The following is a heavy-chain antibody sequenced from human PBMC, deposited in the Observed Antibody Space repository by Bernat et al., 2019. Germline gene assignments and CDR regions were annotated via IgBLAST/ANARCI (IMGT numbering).Heavy chain of an antibody. CDR2: IYYSGST. CDR3: VRRIQLWLLVDY. J-gene: IGHJ4*02. V-gene: IGHV4-39*01. CDR1: GGSISSSSYY. Sequence: QLQLQESGPGLVKPSETLSLTCTVSGGSISSSSYYWGWIRQPPGKGLEWIGSIYYSGSTYYNPFLKSRVTISVDTSKNQFSLKLSSVTAADTAVYYCVRRIQLWLLVDYWGQGTLVTVSS. D-gene: IGHD5-18*01.